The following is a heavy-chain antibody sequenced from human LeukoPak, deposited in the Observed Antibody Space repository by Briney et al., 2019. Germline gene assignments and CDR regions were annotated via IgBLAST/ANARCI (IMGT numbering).Heavy chain of an antibody. D-gene: IGHD1-26*01. J-gene: IGHJ4*02. Sequence: GRSLRLSCAASGFTFDDYAMHWVRQAPGKGLEWVSGISWNSGSIGYADSVKGRFTISRDNAKNSLYLQMNSLRAEDMALYYCAKDADPYGSGSYDYWGQGTLVTVPS. CDR2: ISWNSGSI. CDR3: AKDADPYGSGSYDY. V-gene: IGHV3-9*03. CDR1: GFTFDDYA.